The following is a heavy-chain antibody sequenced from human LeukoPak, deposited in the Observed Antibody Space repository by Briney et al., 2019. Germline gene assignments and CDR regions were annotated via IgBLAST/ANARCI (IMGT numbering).Heavy chain of an antibody. Sequence: PSETLSLTCTVSGGSISSSSYYWGWIRQPPGKGLEWIGSIYYSGSTYYNPSLKSRVTISVDTSKNQFSLKLSSVTAADTAVYYCARHAIAAAGVSWFDPWGQGTLVTVSS. J-gene: IGHJ5*02. V-gene: IGHV4-39*01. CDR2: IYYSGST. D-gene: IGHD6-13*01. CDR1: GGSISSSSYY. CDR3: ARHAIAAAGVSWFDP.